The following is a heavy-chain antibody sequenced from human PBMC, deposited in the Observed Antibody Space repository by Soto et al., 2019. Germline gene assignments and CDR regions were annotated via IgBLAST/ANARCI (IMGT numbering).Heavy chain of an antibody. Sequence: QVQLVESGGGVVQPGRSLRLSCAASGFTFSTYGMHWVRQAPGKGLEWVAVIWYDGSNKYYADSVEGRFTISRDNSKNTLYLQMNSLRGEDTAVYYCARDFRGSYCNGGNCYLDYWGQGTLVTVSS. CDR1: GFTFSTYG. D-gene: IGHD2-15*01. CDR2: IWYDGSNK. CDR3: ARDFRGSYCNGGNCYLDY. V-gene: IGHV3-33*01. J-gene: IGHJ4*02.